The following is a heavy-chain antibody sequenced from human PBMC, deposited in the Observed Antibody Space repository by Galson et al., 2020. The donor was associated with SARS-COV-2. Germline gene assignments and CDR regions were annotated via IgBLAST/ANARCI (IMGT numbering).Heavy chain of an antibody. CDR2: INSEGGRT. J-gene: IGHJ6*02. V-gene: IGHV3-74*01. D-gene: IGHD3-16*01. Sequence: GGSLRLSCAASGFTFSTYWMHWVRQAPGKGLVWVARINSEGGRTIYADSVKGRFTISRDNAKNTLYLQMNSVRAEDTAAYFCAREGEDTWYDYVMDAWGQGTTVTVSS. CDR1: GFTFSTYW. CDR3: AREGEDTWYDYVMDA.